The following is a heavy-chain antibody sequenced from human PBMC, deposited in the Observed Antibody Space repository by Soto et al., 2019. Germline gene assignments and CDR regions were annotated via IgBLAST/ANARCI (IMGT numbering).Heavy chain of an antibody. CDR2: IIPIFGTA. V-gene: IGHV1-69*01. CDR1: GGTFSSYA. CDR3: ASDGIAVAGIGLWAQDWYFDL. J-gene: IGHJ2*01. Sequence: QVQLVQSGAEVKKPGSSVKVSCKASGGTFSSYAISWVRQAPGQGLEWMGGIIPIFGTANYAQKFQGRVTITADESTSTAYMELSSLRSEDTAVYYCASDGIAVAGIGLWAQDWYFDLWGRGTLVTVSS. D-gene: IGHD6-19*01.